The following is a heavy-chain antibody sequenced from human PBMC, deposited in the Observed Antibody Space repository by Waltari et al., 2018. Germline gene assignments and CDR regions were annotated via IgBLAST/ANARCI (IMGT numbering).Heavy chain of an antibody. J-gene: IGHJ4*02. CDR2: MSSSGTII. CDR1: GFTFTAHY. Sequence: QVQLVESGGGLVKPGGSLSLSWVASGFTFTAHYMTWIRQAPGKGLEWLAEMSSSGTIIYYADFLKGRFTISRDNAQNSLYLQMTSLRAEDTALYFCARGNHYFDNWGQGTLVTVSS. V-gene: IGHV3-11*04. CDR3: ARGNHYFDN.